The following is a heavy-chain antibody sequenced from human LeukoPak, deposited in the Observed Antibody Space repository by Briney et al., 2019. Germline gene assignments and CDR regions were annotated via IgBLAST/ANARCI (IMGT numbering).Heavy chain of an antibody. CDR3: AKVGYCSSTSCYAGKSFDY. D-gene: IGHD2-2*01. CDR1: GFTFSSYA. J-gene: IGHJ4*02. V-gene: IGHV3-23*01. Sequence: GGSLRLSCAASGFTFSSYAMSWVRQAPGKGLEWVSAISGSGGSTYYADSVKGRFTISRGNSKNTLYLQMNSLGAEDTAIYYCAKVGYCSSTSCYAGKSFDYWGQGTLVTVSS. CDR2: ISGSGGST.